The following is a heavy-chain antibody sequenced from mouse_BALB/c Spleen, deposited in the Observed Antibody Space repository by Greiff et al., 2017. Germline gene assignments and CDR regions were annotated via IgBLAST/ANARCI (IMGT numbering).Heavy chain of an antibody. CDR2: ISNGGGST. V-gene: IGHV5-12-2*01. Sequence: EVKLMESGGGLVQPGGSLKLSCAASGFTFSSYTMSWVRQTPEKRLEWVAYISNGGGSTYYPDTVKGRFTISRDNAKNTLYLQMSSLKSEDTAMYYCARHDDGYYPFAYWGQGTLVTVSA. J-gene: IGHJ3*01. D-gene: IGHD2-3*01. CDR3: ARHDDGYYPFAY. CDR1: GFTFSSYT.